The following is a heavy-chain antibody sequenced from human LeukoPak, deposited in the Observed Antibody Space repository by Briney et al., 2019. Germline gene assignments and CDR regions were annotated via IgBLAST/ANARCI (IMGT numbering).Heavy chain of an antibody. J-gene: IGHJ4*02. CDR2: IDPKNDDT. V-gene: IGHV1-2*02. CDR3: ARDRATSSDWFGRDDFDY. D-gene: IGHD6-19*01. CDR1: GYSFTGHY. Sequence: GASVKVSCKASGYSFTGHYMHWVRQAPGQGLGWMGWIDPKNDDTNIAQKFRGRVTMTRDTSNNTVYMDLSALISDDTAVYYCARDRATSSDWFGRDDFDYWGQGTLVTVSS.